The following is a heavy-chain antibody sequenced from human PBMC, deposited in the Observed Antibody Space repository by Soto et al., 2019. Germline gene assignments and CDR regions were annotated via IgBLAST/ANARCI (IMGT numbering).Heavy chain of an antibody. CDR3: ARDLGYYDSSGRRSAFDI. CDR2: FNSDASST. CDR1: GFTFNNYW. D-gene: IGHD3-22*01. J-gene: IGHJ3*02. V-gene: IGHV3-74*01. Sequence: GGSLRLSCAGSGFTFNNYWMHWVRQAPGKGLVWVSRFNSDASSTSYADYVKGRPTISRDNAKNTLYLQMNSLRAEDTAVYYCARDLGYYDSSGRRSAFDIWGQGTMVTVSS.